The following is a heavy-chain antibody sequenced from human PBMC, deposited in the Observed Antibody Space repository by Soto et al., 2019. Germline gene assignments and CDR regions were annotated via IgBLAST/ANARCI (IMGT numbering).Heavy chain of an antibody. J-gene: IGHJ4*02. V-gene: IGHV4-59*12. CDR1: GGSISSYY. Sequence: PSETLSLTCTVSGGSISSYYWSWIRQPPGKGLEWIGYIYHSGSTNYNPSLKSRVTISVDTSKNQFSLKLSSVTAADTAVYYCARDLYYNSGFDYWGQGTLVTVSS. D-gene: IGHD3-10*01. CDR3: ARDLYYNSGFDY. CDR2: IYHSGST.